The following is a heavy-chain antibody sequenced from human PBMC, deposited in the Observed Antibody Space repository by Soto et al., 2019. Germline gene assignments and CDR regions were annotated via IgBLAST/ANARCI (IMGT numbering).Heavy chain of an antibody. Sequence: EVQLVESGGGLVQPGESLRLSCAGSGFTFSSSWMSWVRQAPGKGPEWVANIKGDGSEKYYADPVKGRFTISRDNAKNALYRKRTSLTAEDTATYSGAKSAFWGQGPLVTVPS. V-gene: IGHV3-7*05. CDR3: AKSAF. J-gene: IGHJ4*02. CDR1: GFTFSSSW. D-gene: IGHD2-2*01. CDR2: IKGDGSEK.